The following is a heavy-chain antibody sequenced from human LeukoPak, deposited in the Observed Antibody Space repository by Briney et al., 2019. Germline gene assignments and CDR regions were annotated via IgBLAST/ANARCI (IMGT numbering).Heavy chain of an antibody. CDR3: AKDRGASGWTTFDY. D-gene: IGHD2/OR15-2a*01. CDR2: IWYDGNNK. CDR1: GVTFSSYG. Sequence: GGSVRLSCAASGVTFSSYGMHWVRQAPGKGLEWVAFIWYDGNNKYYADSVKGRFTISRDNSKNTLYLQMNSLRADDTAVYYCAKDRGASGWTTFDYWGQGTLVTVSS. V-gene: IGHV3-30*02. J-gene: IGHJ4*02.